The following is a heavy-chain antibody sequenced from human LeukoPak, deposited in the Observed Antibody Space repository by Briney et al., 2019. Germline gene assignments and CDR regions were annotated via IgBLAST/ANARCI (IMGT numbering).Heavy chain of an antibody. V-gene: IGHV1-69*01. CDR1: GGTFSSYA. Sequence: ASVKVSCKATGGTFSSYAISWVRQAPGQGLEWMGGIIPIFGTANYAQKFQGRVTITADESTSTAYMELSSLRSEDTAVYYCARPSFWSGYYTLYYFDYWGQGTLVTVSS. CDR3: ARPSFWSGYYTLYYFDY. J-gene: IGHJ4*02. D-gene: IGHD3-3*01. CDR2: IIPIFGTA.